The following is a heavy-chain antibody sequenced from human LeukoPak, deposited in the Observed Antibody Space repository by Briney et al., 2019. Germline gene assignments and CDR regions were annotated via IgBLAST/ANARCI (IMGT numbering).Heavy chain of an antibody. CDR1: GFTFTTNA. CDR2: ITDSGGGT. D-gene: IGHD3-10*01. CDR3: AKRGAGYYFDY. V-gene: IGHV3-23*01. Sequence: GGSLRLSCAASGFTFTTNAISWVPQPPGKGRKWVSSITDSGGGTFYADSVKGRFTISRDNSKNTLFLQLNSLRAEDTAVYYCAKRGAGYYFDYWGQGTLVTVSS. J-gene: IGHJ4*02.